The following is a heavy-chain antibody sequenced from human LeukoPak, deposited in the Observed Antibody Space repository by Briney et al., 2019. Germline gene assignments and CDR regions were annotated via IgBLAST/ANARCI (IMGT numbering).Heavy chain of an antibody. D-gene: IGHD3-22*01. CDR1: GGSISSSSYY. J-gene: IGHJ4*02. V-gene: IGHV4-39*01. CDR3: ARQLYYYDSSTLQY. CDR2: IYFSGGT. Sequence: TSETLSLTCTVSGGSISSSSYYWGWIRQPPGTGLVWIGSIYFSGGTYYSPSNTSRVAISVDTSKNQFSLKLSSVTGADTAVGYCARQLYYYDSSTLQYWGQGTLVTVSA.